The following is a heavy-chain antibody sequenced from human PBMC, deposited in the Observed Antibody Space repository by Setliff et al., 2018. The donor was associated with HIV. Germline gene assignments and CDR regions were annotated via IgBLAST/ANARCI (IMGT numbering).Heavy chain of an antibody. CDR2: IYHSGST. CDR3: ARRRETIVVVIGIPNWYFDL. J-gene: IGHJ2*01. CDR1: GYSISSGYY. V-gene: IGHV4-38-2*01. D-gene: IGHD2-21*01. Sequence: TSETLSLTCAVSGYSISSGYYWGWIRQPPGKGLEWIGTIYHSGSTYYNPSLKSRVTISVDTSKNQFSLRLSSVTAADSAVYYCARRRETIVVVIGIPNWYFDLWGRGTLVTVYS.